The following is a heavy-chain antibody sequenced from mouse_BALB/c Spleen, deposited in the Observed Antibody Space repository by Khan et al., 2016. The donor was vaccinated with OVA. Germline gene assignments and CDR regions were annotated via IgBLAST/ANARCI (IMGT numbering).Heavy chain of an antibody. CDR1: GHTFTKYG. CDR3: ARPPYCAYVFDN. D-gene: IGHD2-10*01. V-gene: IGHV9-3-1*01. CDR2: INTYTGEP. J-gene: IGHJ4*01. Sequence: QIQLVQSGPELKKPGETVKISCKASGHTFTKYGMNWVKQAPGKGLKWMGWINTYTGEPTYANDFNGRFAFSLETSASTAYLQINNLKNEDTATYFCARPPYCAYVFDNWGQGTSVTVSS.